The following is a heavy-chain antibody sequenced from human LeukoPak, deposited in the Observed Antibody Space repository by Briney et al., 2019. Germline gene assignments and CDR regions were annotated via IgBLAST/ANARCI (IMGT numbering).Heavy chain of an antibody. Sequence: PGGSLRLSCVTSRFTYSYYQRHGVRQATGKGLEWVSSIGTAGDTYYAGSVKGRFTLSRENAKKSSYLQMNYMGAGDTAVYYCARGAGITTYWGQGTLVTVSS. J-gene: IGHJ4*02. V-gene: IGHV3-13*04. D-gene: IGHD1-20*01. CDR3: ARGAGITTY. CDR2: IGTAGDT. CDR1: RFTYSYYQ.